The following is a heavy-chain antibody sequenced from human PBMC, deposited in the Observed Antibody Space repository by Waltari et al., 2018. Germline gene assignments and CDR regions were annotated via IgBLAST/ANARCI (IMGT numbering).Heavy chain of an antibody. Sequence: EVQLVESGGGLVKPGGSLRLSCAASGFPFNHAWMTWVRQAPGKGLEWVGRIKSKTDGGTTDYAAPVKGRFTISRDDSKNTLYLQMDSLKTDDTAVYYCTTKGARNKLRFLEWLGHDYWGQGTLVSVSS. CDR1: GFPFNHAW. D-gene: IGHD3-3*01. CDR3: TTKGARNKLRFLEWLGHDY. J-gene: IGHJ4*02. CDR2: IKSKTDGGTT. V-gene: IGHV3-15*01.